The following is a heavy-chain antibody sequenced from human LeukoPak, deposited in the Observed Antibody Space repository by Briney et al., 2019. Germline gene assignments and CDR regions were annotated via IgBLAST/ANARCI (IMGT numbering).Heavy chain of an antibody. CDR1: GGSISSYY. CDR2: IYYSGST. V-gene: IGHV4-59*01. CDR3: ARSEYSSSSFFDY. J-gene: IGHJ4*02. Sequence: PSETLSLTCTVSGGSISSYYWSWIRQPPGKGLEWIGYIYYSGSTNYNPSLKGRVTISVDTSKNQFSLKLSSVTAADTAVYYCARSEYSSSSFFDYWGQGTLVTVSS. D-gene: IGHD6-6*01.